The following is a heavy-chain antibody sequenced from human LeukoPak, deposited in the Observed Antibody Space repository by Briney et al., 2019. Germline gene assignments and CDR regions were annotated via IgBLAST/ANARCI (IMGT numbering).Heavy chain of an antibody. CDR1: GFTFSSYW. CDR2: ISSSSSYI. V-gene: IGHV3-21*01. D-gene: IGHD3-10*01. CDR3: ARAPYYYGSGSYYTYYFDY. J-gene: IGHJ4*02. Sequence: PGGSLRLSCAASGFTFSSYWMNWVRQAPGKGLEWVSSISSSSSYIYYADSVKGRFTISRDNAKNSLYLQMNSLRAEDTAVYYCARAPYYYGSGSYYTYYFDYWGQGTLVTVSS.